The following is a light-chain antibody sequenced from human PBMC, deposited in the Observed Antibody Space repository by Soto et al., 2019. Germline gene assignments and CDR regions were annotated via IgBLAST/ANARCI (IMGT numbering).Light chain of an antibody. CDR1: SSDVGGYNY. Sequence: SALTQPASVSGSPGQSITISCTGTSSDVGGYNYVSWYQQHPGKAPKLMIYDVSNRPSGVSNRFSGSKSGNTASLTISGLQAEDEADYYCSSYTSSSTPRVFGTGTKVTVL. V-gene: IGLV2-14*01. CDR2: DVS. J-gene: IGLJ1*01. CDR3: SSYTSSSTPRV.